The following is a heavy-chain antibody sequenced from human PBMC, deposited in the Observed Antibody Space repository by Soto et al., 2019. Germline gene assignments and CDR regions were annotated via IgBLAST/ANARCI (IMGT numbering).Heavy chain of an antibody. V-gene: IGHV4-59*01. D-gene: IGHD1-26*01. CDR1: GGSISSYY. J-gene: IGHJ4*02. CDR3: ARLVGAKRLHDS. CDR2: IYYSGIT. Sequence: SETLSLTCTVSGGSISSYYCSWIRQPPGKGLEWIGYIYYSGITNYNPSLKSRVTISVDTSKNQFSLKLSSVTAADTAVYYCARLVGAKRLHDSWGQGTLVAVSS.